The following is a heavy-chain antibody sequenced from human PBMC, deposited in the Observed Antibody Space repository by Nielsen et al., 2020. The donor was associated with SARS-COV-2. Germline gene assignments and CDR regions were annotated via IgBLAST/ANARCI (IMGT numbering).Heavy chain of an antibody. CDR2: IGTAGDT. CDR1: GFTFSSYD. CDR3: ARSRWLRRDYYYYGMDV. Sequence: GGSLRLSCAASGFTFSSYDMHWVRQATGKGLEWVSAIGTAGDTYYPGSVKGRFTISRENAKNSLYLQMNSLRAGDTAVYYCARSRWLRRDYYYYGMDVWGQGTTVTVSS. V-gene: IGHV3-13*04. D-gene: IGHD5-12*01. J-gene: IGHJ6*02.